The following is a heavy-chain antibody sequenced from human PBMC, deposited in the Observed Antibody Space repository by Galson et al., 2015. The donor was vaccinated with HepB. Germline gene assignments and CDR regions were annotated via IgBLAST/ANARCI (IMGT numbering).Heavy chain of an antibody. Sequence: SVKVSCKASGGTFSSYAISWVRQAPGQGLEWMGGIIPIFGTANYAQKFQGRVTITADESTSTAYMELSSLRSEDTAVYYCAIVAGIAAAGARKNFDYWGQGTLVTVSS. CDR1: GGTFSSYA. V-gene: IGHV1-69*13. J-gene: IGHJ4*02. CDR2: IIPIFGTA. CDR3: AIVAGIAAAGARKNFDY. D-gene: IGHD6-13*01.